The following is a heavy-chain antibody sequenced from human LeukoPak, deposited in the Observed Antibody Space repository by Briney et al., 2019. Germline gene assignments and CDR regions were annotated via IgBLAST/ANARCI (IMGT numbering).Heavy chain of an antibody. CDR1: ETFSSHA. CDR3: ARAEEDRSGSFCGGY. Sequence: GSSVKVSCRASETFSSHATTWVRQAPGQGLEWMGRIIPIVDLVNSAQKFQGRVTFTADKSTTTAYMELSSLRSEDTAVYYCARAEEDRSGSFCGGYWGQGTLITVSS. CDR2: IIPIVDLV. V-gene: IGHV1-69*04. J-gene: IGHJ4*02. D-gene: IGHD3-10*01.